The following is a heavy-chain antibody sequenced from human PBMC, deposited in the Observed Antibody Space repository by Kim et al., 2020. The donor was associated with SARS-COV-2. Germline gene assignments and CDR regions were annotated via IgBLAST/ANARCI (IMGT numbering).Heavy chain of an antibody. D-gene: IGHD3-22*01. Sequence: SETLSLTCTVSGGSISSGSYYWSWIRQPAGKGLEWIGRIYTSGSTNYNPSLKSRVTISVDTSKNQFFLKLSSVTAADTAVYYCARDPYSSGYYNYFDYWGQGTLVTVSS. CDR2: IYTSGST. CDR1: GGSISSGSYY. J-gene: IGHJ4*02. V-gene: IGHV4-61*02. CDR3: ARDPYSSGYYNYFDY.